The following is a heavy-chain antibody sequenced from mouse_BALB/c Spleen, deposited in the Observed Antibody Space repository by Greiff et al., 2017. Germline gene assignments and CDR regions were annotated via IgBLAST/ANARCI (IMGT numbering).Heavy chain of an antibody. V-gene: IGHV3-6*02. CDR1: GYSITSGYY. CDR2: ISYDGSN. CDR3: AREDSYYYFDY. J-gene: IGHJ2*01. D-gene: IGHD1-1*01. Sequence: VQLKQSGPGLVKPSQSLSLTCSVTGYSITSGYYWNWIRQFPGNKLEWMGYISYDGSNNYNPSLKNRISITRDTSKNQFFLKLNSVTTEDTATYYCAREDSYYYFDYWGQGTTLTVSS.